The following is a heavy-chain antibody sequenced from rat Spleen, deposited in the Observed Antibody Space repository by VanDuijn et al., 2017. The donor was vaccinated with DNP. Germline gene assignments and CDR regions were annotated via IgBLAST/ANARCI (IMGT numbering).Heavy chain of an antibody. V-gene: IGHV5-7*01. D-gene: IGHD1-12*01. CDR1: GFTFSDYY. CDR3: ARHRTIMPYYYAMDA. Sequence: EVQLVESDGGLEQPGRSLKLSCAASGFTFSDYYMAWVRQAPTKGLEWVATISYNGGTPYYRDSVKGRFTISRDNAQSTLYLQMDSLRSEDTATYYCARHRTIMPYYYAMDAWGQGASVTVSS. CDR2: ISYNGGTP. J-gene: IGHJ4*01.